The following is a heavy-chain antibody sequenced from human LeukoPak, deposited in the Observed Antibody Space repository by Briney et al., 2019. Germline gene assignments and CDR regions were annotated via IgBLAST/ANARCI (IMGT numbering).Heavy chain of an antibody. J-gene: IGHJ4*02. CDR3: ARGGYSFDY. V-gene: IGHV4-30-4*07. D-gene: IGHD5-24*01. CDR2: IYHGGST. Sequence: SETLSLTCAVSGGSISSGGYSWSWIRQPPGKGLEWIGSIYHGGSTYYNPSLKSRVTMSVDTSKNQFSLKLRSVTAADTAVYYCARGGYSFDYWGQGTLVTVSS. CDR1: GGSISSGGYS.